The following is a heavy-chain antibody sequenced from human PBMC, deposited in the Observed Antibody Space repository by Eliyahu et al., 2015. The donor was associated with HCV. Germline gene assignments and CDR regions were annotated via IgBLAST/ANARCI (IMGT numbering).Heavy chain of an antibody. J-gene: IGHJ6*02. CDR2: TYYRSKWYN. CDR3: ARDGRSGSPIRNYYYGMDV. Sequence: QVQLQQSGPGLVKPSQTLSLTCAISGDSVSSNSAAWNWIRQSPSRGLEWLGRTYYRSKWYNDYAVSVKSRITINPDTSKNQFSLQLNSVTPEDTAVYYCARDGRSGSPIRNYYYGMDVWGQGTTVTVSS. CDR1: GDSVSSNSAA. V-gene: IGHV6-1*01. D-gene: IGHD1-26*01.